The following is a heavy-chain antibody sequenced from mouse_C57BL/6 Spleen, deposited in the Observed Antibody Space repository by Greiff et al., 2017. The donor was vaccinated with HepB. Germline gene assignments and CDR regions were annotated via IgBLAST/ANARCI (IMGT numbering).Heavy chain of an antibody. CDR2: IYPRSGNT. CDR1: GYTFTSYG. J-gene: IGHJ2*01. CDR3: ARSTTVVAKNFDY. D-gene: IGHD1-1*01. V-gene: IGHV1-81*01. Sequence: VHLVESGAELARPGASVKLSCKASGYTFTSYGISWVKQRTGQGLEWIGEIYPRSGNTYYNEKFKGKATLTADKSSSTAYMELRSLTSEDSAVYFCARSTTVVAKNFDYWGQGTTLTVSS.